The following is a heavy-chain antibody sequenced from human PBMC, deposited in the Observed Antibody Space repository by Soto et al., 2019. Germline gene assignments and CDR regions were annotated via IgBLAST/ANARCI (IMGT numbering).Heavy chain of an antibody. CDR2: ISYDGSNK. CDR1: GFTFSSYA. V-gene: IGHV3-30-3*01. D-gene: IGHD6-19*01. J-gene: IGHJ4*02. CDR3: ARGQGIAVAANY. Sequence: QVQLVESGGGVVQPGRSLRLSCAASGFTFSSYAMHWVRQAPGKGLEWVAVISYDGSNKYYADSVKGRFTISRDNSKNPLYLQMNSLRAEDTAVYYWARGQGIAVAANYWGQGTLVTVSS.